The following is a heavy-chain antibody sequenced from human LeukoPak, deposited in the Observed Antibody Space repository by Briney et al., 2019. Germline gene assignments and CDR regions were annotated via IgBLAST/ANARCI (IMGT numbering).Heavy chain of an antibody. CDR3: ATIKRGSIFGYFDF. Sequence: SETLSLTRTVSGGSISSHYWSWIRQPPGKGLEWIAYLFDSVNTKDNPSLQSRLTLSADTSKNQFSLRLSSVTAADTAVYYCATIKRGSIFGYFDFWGQGIKVTVSS. CDR1: GGSISSHY. D-gene: IGHD5-18*01. V-gene: IGHV4-59*11. CDR2: LFDSVNT. J-gene: IGHJ4*02.